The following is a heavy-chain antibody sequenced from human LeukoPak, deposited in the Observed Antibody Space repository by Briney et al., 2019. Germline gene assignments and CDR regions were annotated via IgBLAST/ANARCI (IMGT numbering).Heavy chain of an antibody. Sequence: GGSLRLSCAASGFTFSSYSMNWVRQAPGKGLEWVSSIGSSSSYIYYADSVKGRFTISRDNAKNSLYLQMNSLRAEDTAVYYCARYVHSSGYFDYWGQGTLVTVSS. D-gene: IGHD3-22*01. CDR3: ARYVHSSGYFDY. CDR2: IGSSSSYI. CDR1: GFTFSSYS. V-gene: IGHV3-21*01. J-gene: IGHJ4*02.